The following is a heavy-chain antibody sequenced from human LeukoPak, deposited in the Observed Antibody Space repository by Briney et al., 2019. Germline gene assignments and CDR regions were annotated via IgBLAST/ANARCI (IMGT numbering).Heavy chain of an antibody. J-gene: IGHJ4*02. CDR1: GFTFSSYA. Sequence: PGGSLRLSCAASGFTFSSYAMSWVRQAPAKGLEWVSAISGSGGSTYYADSVKGRFTISRDNSKNTLYLQMNSLRAEDTAVYYCATTPYYYGSGIAYWGQGTLVTVSS. V-gene: IGHV3-23*01. CDR2: ISGSGGST. D-gene: IGHD3-10*01. CDR3: ATTPYYYGSGIAY.